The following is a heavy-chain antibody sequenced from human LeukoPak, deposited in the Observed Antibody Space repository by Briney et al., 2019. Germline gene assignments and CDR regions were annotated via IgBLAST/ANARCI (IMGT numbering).Heavy chain of an antibody. J-gene: IGHJ5*02. CDR2: INHSGST. Sequence: SETLSLTCAVYGGSFSGHYWSWIRQPPGKGLEWIGEINHSGSTNYNPSLKSRVTISVDTSKNQFSLKLSSVTAADTAVYYCELRMVYTIRWFDPWGQGTLVTVSS. CDR1: GGSFSGHY. V-gene: IGHV4-34*01. CDR3: ELRMVYTIRWFDP. D-gene: IGHD2-8*01.